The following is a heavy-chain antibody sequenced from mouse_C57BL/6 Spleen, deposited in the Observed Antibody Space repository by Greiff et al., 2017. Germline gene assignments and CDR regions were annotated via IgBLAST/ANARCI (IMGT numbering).Heavy chain of an antibody. CDR3: ASCFTTVVATPYAMDY. CDR1: GFSLTSYG. D-gene: IGHD1-1*01. J-gene: IGHJ4*01. V-gene: IGHV2-2*01. Sequence: VKLQQSGPGLVQPSQSLSITCTVSGFSLTSYGVHWVRQSPGKGLEWMGVIWSGRSTDYYEAKLSGMGISNANSKCLVFFKMNSLQAADISVFYYASCFTTVVATPYAMDYWGQGTSVTVSS. CDR2: IWSGRST.